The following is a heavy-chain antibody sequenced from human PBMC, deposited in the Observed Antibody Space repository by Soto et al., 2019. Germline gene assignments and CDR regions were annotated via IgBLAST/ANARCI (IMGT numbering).Heavy chain of an antibody. CDR3: AKVFCSGGSCPTYYSYMDV. V-gene: IGHV3-23*01. Sequence: EVQLLESGGGLVQPGGSLTLSCAASGFTFTNYDMRWVRHPPGKGLEWVSVIRSRGGSTNYAGSVKGRFTVSRDNSKNTLYLQMNSLRAEDTAVYYCAKVFCSGGSCPTYYSYMDVWGKGTTVTVSS. J-gene: IGHJ6*03. CDR2: IRSRGGST. CDR1: GFTFTNYD. D-gene: IGHD2-15*01.